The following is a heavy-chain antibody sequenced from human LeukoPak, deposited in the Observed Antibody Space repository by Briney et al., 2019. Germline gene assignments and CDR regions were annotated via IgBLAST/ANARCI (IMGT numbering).Heavy chain of an antibody. CDR2: IRPEGTPT. Sequence: GGSLRLSCAASGFAFSTYWMHWVRQAPGKGLVWVSRIRPEGTPTAYADSVKGRFTISRDNAKNTLFLQMNSLSAEDTAVYYCARDLDWILFDYWGQGTLVTVSS. J-gene: IGHJ4*02. D-gene: IGHD3-9*01. CDR1: GFAFSTYW. CDR3: ARDLDWILFDY. V-gene: IGHV3-74*03.